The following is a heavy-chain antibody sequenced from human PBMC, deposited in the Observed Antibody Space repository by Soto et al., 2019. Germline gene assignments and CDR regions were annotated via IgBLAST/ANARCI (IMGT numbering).Heavy chain of an antibody. J-gene: IGHJ4*02. Sequence: GASVKLSCKASGDTFTGYYMHWVRQAPGQGLEWMGWINPNSGGTNYAQKFQGWVTMTRDTSISTAYMELSRLRSDDTAVYYCARDARGDEAPMDYWGQGTLVTVSS. CDR1: GDTFTGYY. D-gene: IGHD3-10*01. CDR3: ARDARGDEAPMDY. V-gene: IGHV1-2*04. CDR2: INPNSGGT.